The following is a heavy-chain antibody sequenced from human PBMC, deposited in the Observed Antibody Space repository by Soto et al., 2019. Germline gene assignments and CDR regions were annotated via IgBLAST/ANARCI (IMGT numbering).Heavy chain of an antibody. J-gene: IGHJ4*02. CDR3: ARDGGIDSSGYYLLDY. CDR1: GGSISSYY. V-gene: IGHV4-59*01. Sequence: PSETLSLTCTVSGGSISSYYWSWIRQPPGKGLKWIGYIYYSGSTNYNPSLKSRVTISVDTSKNQFSLKLSSVTAADTAVYYCARDGGIDSSGYYLLDYWGQGTLVTVSS. CDR2: IYYSGST. D-gene: IGHD3-22*01.